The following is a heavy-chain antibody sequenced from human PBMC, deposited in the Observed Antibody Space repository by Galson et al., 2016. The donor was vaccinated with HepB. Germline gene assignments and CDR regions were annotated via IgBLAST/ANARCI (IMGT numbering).Heavy chain of an antibody. CDR2: IYWDDDS. J-gene: IGHJ4*02. D-gene: IGHD3-10*01. V-gene: IGHV2-5*02. CDR3: AHSRYYVSGSLDY. Sequence: PALVKPTQTLTLTCTFSGFSLSTSGVGVGWIRQPPGQGLEWLGIIYWDDDSRYSSSLKSRLTITKDTSKKQVVLTMTNVGPVDTVTYYCAHSRYYVSGSLDYWGQGTLVTVSS. CDR1: GFSLSTSGVG.